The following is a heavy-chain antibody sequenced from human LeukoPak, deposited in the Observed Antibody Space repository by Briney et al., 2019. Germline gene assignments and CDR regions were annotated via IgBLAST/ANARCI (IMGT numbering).Heavy chain of an antibody. Sequence: PSQTLSLTCNVSGGCISSGGYYWSWIRQPPGKGLEWIGYIYYSGSTYYNPSLKSRVTISVDTSKNQFSLKLSSVTAADTAVYYCARDRLGFDWYFDLWGRGTLVTVSS. CDR1: GGCISSGGYY. CDR3: ARDRLGFDWYFDL. CDR2: IYYSGST. D-gene: IGHD3-10*01. J-gene: IGHJ2*01. V-gene: IGHV4-31*03.